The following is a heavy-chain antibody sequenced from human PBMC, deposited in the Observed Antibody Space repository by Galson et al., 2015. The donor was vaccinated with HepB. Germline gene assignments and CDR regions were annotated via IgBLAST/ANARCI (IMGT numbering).Heavy chain of an antibody. CDR3: ARDREAFDI. Sequence: SRDNSKNTLYLQMNSLRAEDTAVYYCARDREAFDIWGQGTMVTVSS. V-gene: IGHV3-30*07. J-gene: IGHJ3*02. D-gene: IGHD3-10*01.